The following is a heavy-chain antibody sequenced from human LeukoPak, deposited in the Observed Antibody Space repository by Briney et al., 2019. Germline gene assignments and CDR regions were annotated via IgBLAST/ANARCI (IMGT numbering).Heavy chain of an antibody. CDR1: GGSVSSHY. CDR2: IHDSGRT. D-gene: IGHD1-14*01. J-gene: IGHJ4*02. CDR3: ARHGTISSESYFDY. Sequence: SETLSLTCSVSGGSVSSHYWSWIRQSPGKGLEWIGYIHDSGRTNYNPSLKSRVTGFVDTSKNQVSLRLSSVTAADTAVYYCARHGTISSESYFDYWGQGALVTVSS. V-gene: IGHV4-59*08.